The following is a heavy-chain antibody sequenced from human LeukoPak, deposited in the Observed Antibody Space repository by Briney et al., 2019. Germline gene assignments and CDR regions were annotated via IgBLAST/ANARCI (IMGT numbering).Heavy chain of an antibody. Sequence: GGSLRLSCAASGFSFTRYWMHWVRQAPGKGLLWVSRVNSDGSSTTYADAVKGRFTISRDNAKNSLHLQMNSLRAEDTAVYYCARDLSGWELQEHWGQGTLVTVSS. CDR3: ARDLSGWELQEH. CDR1: GFSFTRYW. V-gene: IGHV3-74*01. J-gene: IGHJ4*02. CDR2: VNSDGSST. D-gene: IGHD1-26*01.